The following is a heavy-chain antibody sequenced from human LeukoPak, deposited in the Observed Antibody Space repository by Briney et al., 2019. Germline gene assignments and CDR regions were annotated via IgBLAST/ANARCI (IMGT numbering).Heavy chain of an antibody. D-gene: IGHD6-19*01. CDR3: ASPSSGWYNDAFDI. Sequence: GGSLRLSCAASGFTFSSYSMNWVRQAPGKGLEWVSYISSSSSTIYYADSVKGRFTISRDNAKNSLYLQMNSLRAEDTAVYYCASPSSGWYNDAFDIWGQGTMVTVSS. J-gene: IGHJ3*02. CDR1: GFTFSSYS. V-gene: IGHV3-48*01. CDR2: ISSSSSTI.